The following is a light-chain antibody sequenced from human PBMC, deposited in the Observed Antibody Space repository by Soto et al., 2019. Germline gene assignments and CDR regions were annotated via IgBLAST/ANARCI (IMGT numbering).Light chain of an antibody. CDR3: HQYGISP. CDR2: GAS. J-gene: IGKJ4*01. V-gene: IGKV3-20*01. CDR1: QSVSSK. Sequence: EIVMTQSPATLSVSPGERATLSCRASQSVSSKLAWYQQKPGQAPRLLLYGASSRATGIPDRFSGSGSGTEFTLTINRLEPEDFAVYSCHQYGISPFGGGTKVDSK.